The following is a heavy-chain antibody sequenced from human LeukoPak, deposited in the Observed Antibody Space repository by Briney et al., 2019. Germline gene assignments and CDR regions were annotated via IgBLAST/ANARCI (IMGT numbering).Heavy chain of an antibody. CDR1: GYTFTSYD. CDR2: MNPNSGNT. Sequence: ASVKVSCKASGYTFTSYDITWVRQATGQGLEWMGWMNPNSGNTGYAQKFQGRVTMTRNTSISTAYMELSSLRSEDTAVYYCARGLYDFWSGYYLGCWFDPWGQGTLVTVSS. D-gene: IGHD3-3*01. V-gene: IGHV1-8*01. CDR3: ARGLYDFWSGYYLGCWFDP. J-gene: IGHJ5*02.